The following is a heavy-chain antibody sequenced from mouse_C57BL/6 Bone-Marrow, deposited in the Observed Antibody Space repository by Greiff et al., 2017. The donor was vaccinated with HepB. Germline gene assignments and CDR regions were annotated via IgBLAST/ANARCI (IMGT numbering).Heavy chain of an antibody. CDR3: ARDAYDYASYVMDY. CDR2: SRNKANDYTT. D-gene: IGHD2-4*01. Sequence: DVQLVESGGGLVQSGRSLRLSCATSGFTFSDFYMEWVRQAPGKGLEWIAASRNKANDYTTEYSASVKGRFIVSRDTSQSILYLQMNALRAEDTAIYYCARDAYDYASYVMDYWGQGTSVTVSS. J-gene: IGHJ4*01. V-gene: IGHV7-1*01. CDR1: GFTFSDFY.